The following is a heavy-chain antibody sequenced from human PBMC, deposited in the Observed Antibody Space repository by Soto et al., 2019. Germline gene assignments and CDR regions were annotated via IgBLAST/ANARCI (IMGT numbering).Heavy chain of an antibody. D-gene: IGHD2-21*02. J-gene: IGHJ6*02. Sequence: GXGVEWLGRIDPSDSYTKYNPSFQGHVTISADKSTSTAYLQWSSLRASDTAVYYCASHNFFCGGDCNSSGMDVWGQGTTVTVSS. CDR3: ASHNFFCGGDCNSSGMDV. CDR2: IDPSDSYT. V-gene: IGHV5-10-1*01.